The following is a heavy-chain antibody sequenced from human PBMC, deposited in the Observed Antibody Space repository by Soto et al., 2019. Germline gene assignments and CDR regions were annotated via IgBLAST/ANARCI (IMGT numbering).Heavy chain of an antibody. CDR3: ARLGTAMVTFDY. CDR2: IYHSGST. D-gene: IGHD5-18*01. J-gene: IGHJ4*02. V-gene: IGHV4-39*01. CDR1: GGSISSGSYF. Sequence: SETLSLTCTVSGGSISSGSYFWGCIRQPPGKGLEWIGSIYHSGSTYYNPSLKSRVTISVDTSKNQFSLKLSSVTAADTAVYYCARLGTAMVTFDYWGQGTLVTVSS.